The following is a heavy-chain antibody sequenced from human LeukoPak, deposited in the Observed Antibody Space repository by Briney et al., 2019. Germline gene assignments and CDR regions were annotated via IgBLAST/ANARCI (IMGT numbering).Heavy chain of an antibody. CDR2: IKSKTDGGTT. D-gene: IGHD3-22*01. V-gene: IGHV3-15*01. CDR3: TTVLGLYDSSGYYYPDY. J-gene: IGHJ4*02. Sequence: PGGSLRLSCAASGFTFSNAWMSWVRQAPGKWLEWVGRIKSKTDGGTTDYAAPVKGRFTISRDDSKNTLYLQMNSLKTEDTAVYYCTTVLGLYDSSGYYYPDYWGQGTLVTVSS. CDR1: GFTFSNAW.